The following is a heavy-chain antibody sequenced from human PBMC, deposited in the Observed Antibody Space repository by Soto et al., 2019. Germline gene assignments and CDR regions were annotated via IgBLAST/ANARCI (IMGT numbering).Heavy chain of an antibody. CDR1: GFTFSSYA. Sequence: GGSLRLSCAASGFTFSSYAMSWFRQAPGKGLEWVSAISCSGGGTYYTDSVKGRFTISRDNSKNTMYRRMNSLRAEDTAVYYCAKGRASAPASWGQGPRFTVSS. CDR2: ISCSGGGT. J-gene: IGHJ5*02. CDR3: AKGRASAPAS. V-gene: IGHV3-23*01.